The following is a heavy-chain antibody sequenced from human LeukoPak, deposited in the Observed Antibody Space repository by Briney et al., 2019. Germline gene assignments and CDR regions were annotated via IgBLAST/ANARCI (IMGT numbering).Heavy chain of an antibody. V-gene: IGHV3-7*01. D-gene: IGHD6-13*01. CDR1: GLAFAPSW. J-gene: IGHJ4*02. CDR3: AKFANPGY. CDR2: MKPDGSEK. Sequence: GGSLSLSCSPSGLAFAPSWIHWARRAQGRGLQWVANMKPDGSEKYYVDSVKGRFTISRDNAKNSLYLQMNSLRAEDTAVYYCAKFANPGYWGQGTLVAVSS.